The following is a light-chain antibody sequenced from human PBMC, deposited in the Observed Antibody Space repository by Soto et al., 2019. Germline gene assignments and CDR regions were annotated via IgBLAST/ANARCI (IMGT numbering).Light chain of an antibody. CDR3: QQYNNWPPVVT. CDR1: QSVSSN. V-gene: IGKV3-15*01. Sequence: EIVMTQSPATLSVSPGERATLSCRASQSVSSNLAWYQQKPGQAPRLLIYGASTRATGIPARFSGSGSGTEFTLNISSLQSEDFAVYYCQQYNNWPPVVTFGQGTKVEIK. J-gene: IGKJ1*01. CDR2: GAS.